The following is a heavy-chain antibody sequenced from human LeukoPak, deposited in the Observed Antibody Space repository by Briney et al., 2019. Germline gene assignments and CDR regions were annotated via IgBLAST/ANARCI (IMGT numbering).Heavy chain of an antibody. CDR1: GFTFSDYY. Sequence: GGSLRLSCAASGFTFSDYYMSWIRQAPGKGLEWVSYISSSGSTIYYADSVKGRFTISRDNAKNSLYLQMNSLRAEDTAVYYCARWGYYYGSGSYYNREDVWGQGTMVTVSS. V-gene: IGHV3-11*01. D-gene: IGHD3-10*01. J-gene: IGHJ3*01. CDR3: ARWGYYYGSGSYYNREDV. CDR2: ISSSGSTI.